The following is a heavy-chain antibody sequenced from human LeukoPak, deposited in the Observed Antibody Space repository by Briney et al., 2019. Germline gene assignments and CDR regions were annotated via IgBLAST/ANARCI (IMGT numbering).Heavy chain of an antibody. Sequence: PSETLSLTCAVYGGSFSGYYWSWIRQPPGKGLEWIGYIYYSGSTNYNPSLKSRVTISVDTSNNQFSLKLSSVTAEDMAVYYCATAGYRYGLHWGQGTLVTVSS. CDR2: IYYSGST. CDR1: GGSFSGYY. D-gene: IGHD5-18*01. V-gene: IGHV4-59*01. J-gene: IGHJ4*02. CDR3: ATAGYRYGLH.